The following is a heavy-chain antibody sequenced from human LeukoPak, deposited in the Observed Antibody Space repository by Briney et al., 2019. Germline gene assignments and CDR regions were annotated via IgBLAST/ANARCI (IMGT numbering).Heavy chain of an antibody. CDR3: ARPVGSKDAFDI. CDR2: IIPIFGTA. CDR1: GGTFSSYA. J-gene: IGHJ3*02. V-gene: IGHV1-69*13. Sequence: SVKVSCKASGGTFSSYAMSWVRQAPGQGLEWMGGIIPIFGTANYAQKFQGRVTITADESTSTAYMELSSLRSEDTAVYYCARPVGSKDAFDIWGQGTMVTVSS. D-gene: IGHD1-26*01.